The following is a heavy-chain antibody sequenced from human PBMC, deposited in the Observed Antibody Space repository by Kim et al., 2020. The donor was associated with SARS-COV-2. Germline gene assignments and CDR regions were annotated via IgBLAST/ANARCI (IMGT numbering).Heavy chain of an antibody. J-gene: IGHJ5*02. CDR2: IIPILGIA. CDR1: GGTFSSYA. Sequence: SVKVSCKASGGTFSSYAISWVRQAPGQGLEWMGRIIPILGIANYAQKFQGRVTITADKSTSTAYMELSSLRSEDTAVYYCAEGRYNWNYEMGFDPWGQGTLVTVSS. CDR3: AEGRYNWNYEMGFDP. D-gene: IGHD1-7*01. V-gene: IGHV1-69*04.